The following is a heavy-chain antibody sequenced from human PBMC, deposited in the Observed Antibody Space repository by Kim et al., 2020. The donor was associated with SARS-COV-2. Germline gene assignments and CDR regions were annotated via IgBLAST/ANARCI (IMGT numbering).Heavy chain of an antibody. CDR3: ARDPSGDAP. D-gene: IGHD7-27*01. CDR2: SYR. V-gene: IGHV3-21*01. Sequence: SYRYYADSVKGRFTISRDNAKNSLYLQMNSLRVEDTAVYYCARDPSGDAPWGQGTLVTVSS. J-gene: IGHJ5*02.